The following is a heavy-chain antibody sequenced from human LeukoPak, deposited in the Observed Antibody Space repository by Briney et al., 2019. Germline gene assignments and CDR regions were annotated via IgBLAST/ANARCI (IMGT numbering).Heavy chain of an antibody. CDR2: ISYDGSNR. CDR3: ASSIAAAGTVAWFDP. V-gene: IGHV3-30*04. Sequence: GWSLTLSCPASGFTFSSYAMHWVRQARGKELEGVAVISYDGSNRHYADSVKGRFTISRDNSKNTLYLQMNSLRAEDTAVYYCASSIAAAGTVAWFDPWGQGTLVTVSS. D-gene: IGHD6-13*01. J-gene: IGHJ5*02. CDR1: GFTFSSYA.